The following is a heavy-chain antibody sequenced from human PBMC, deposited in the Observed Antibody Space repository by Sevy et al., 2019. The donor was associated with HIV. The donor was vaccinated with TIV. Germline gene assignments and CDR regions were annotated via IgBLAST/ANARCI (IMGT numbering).Heavy chain of an antibody. D-gene: IGHD1-20*01. V-gene: IGHV1-8*01. CDR3: ARVPITGTTGGGYYFDY. Sequence: GPSVKVSCKASGYTFTSYDINWVRQATGQGLEWMGWMNPNSGNTGYAQKFQGRVTMTRNTSISTAYMELRSLRSEDTAVYYCARVPITGTTGGGYYFDYWGQGTLVTVSS. CDR2: MNPNSGNT. J-gene: IGHJ4*02. CDR1: GYTFTSYD.